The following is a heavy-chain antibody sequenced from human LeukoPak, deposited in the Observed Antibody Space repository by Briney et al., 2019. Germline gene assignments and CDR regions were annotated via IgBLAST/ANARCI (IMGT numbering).Heavy chain of an antibody. J-gene: IGHJ4*02. CDR3: ARFSWNYALFDY. Sequence: SETLSLTCTVSGGSISGYYWSWIRQPPGKGLEWIGYIYYTGSTNYNPSLKSRVTISVDTSKNRFSLKLSSVTAADTAVYYCARFSWNYALFDYWGQGTLVTVSS. CDR1: GGSISGYY. CDR2: IYYTGST. V-gene: IGHV4-59*01. D-gene: IGHD1-7*01.